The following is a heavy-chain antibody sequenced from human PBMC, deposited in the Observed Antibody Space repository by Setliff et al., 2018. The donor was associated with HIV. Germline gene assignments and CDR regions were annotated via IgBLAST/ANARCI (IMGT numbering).Heavy chain of an antibody. V-gene: IGHV1-69*10. D-gene: IGHD3-9*01. Sequence: SVKVSCKASGGTFSSYAISWVRQAPGQGLEWMGGIIPISYMTHYAQKFQGRVTITADRSTNTAYMELSSLGSYDTAIYFCARAPFRIMSAHYRSLDYWGQGTQVTAPQ. CDR1: GGTFSSYA. CDR3: ARAPFRIMSAHYRSLDY. J-gene: IGHJ4*02. CDR2: IIPISYMT.